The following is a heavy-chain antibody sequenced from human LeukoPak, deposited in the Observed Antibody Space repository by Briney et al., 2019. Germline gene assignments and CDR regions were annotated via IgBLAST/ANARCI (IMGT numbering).Heavy chain of an antibody. CDR3: ARVPYGSGSAWFDP. CDR1: GFTFSSYE. J-gene: IGHJ5*02. D-gene: IGHD3-10*01. CDR2: ISSDGSKQ. Sequence: AGGSLRLSCAASGFTFSSYEMNWVRQAPGKGLEWVAIISSDGSKQYYADSVKGRFTISRDTSKNTLYLQMNSLRADDTAVYYCARVPYGSGSAWFDPWGQGTLVTVSS. V-gene: IGHV3-30*04.